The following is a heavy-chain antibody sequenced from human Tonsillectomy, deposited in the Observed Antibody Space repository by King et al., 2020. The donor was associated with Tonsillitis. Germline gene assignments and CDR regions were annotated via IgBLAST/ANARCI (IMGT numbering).Heavy chain of an antibody. CDR3: ARFTSGGSCFDY. Sequence: VQLVESGAEVKKPGESLRLSCKGSGYSFTSYWISWVRQMPGKGLEWVGRIDPSDSYTNYSPSVQGHITISTDKSNSTAYLQWSSLKASDTAMYYCARFTSGGSCFDYWGQGTLVTVSS. D-gene: IGHD2-15*01. CDR1: GYSFTSYW. J-gene: IGHJ4*02. CDR2: IDPSDSYT. V-gene: IGHV5-10-1*01.